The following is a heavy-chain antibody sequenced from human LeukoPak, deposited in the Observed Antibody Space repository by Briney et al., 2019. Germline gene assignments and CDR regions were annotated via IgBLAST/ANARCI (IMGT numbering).Heavy chain of an antibody. Sequence: ASVRVSCKASGYTFTGYYIHWVRQAPGQGPEWMGWIKPNSGDTNYAQKFQGRVTMTRDTSISTVYMELSRLRFDDTAVYYCASGRTIFYYYMDVWGKGTTVTISS. D-gene: IGHD3-3*02. CDR1: GYTFTGYY. CDR3: ASGRTIFYYYMDV. J-gene: IGHJ6*03. V-gene: IGHV1-2*02. CDR2: IKPNSGDT.